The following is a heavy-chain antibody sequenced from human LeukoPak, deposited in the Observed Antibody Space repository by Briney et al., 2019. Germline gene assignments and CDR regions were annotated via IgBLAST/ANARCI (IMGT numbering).Heavy chain of an antibody. V-gene: IGHV3-7*01. CDR1: GFIFSSYW. CDR3: ARGKYSGSYYGYLDY. Sequence: GGSLRLSCAASGFIFSSYWMSWVRQAPGEGLEWVANIKEDGSEKYYVDSVKGRFTISRDNAKNSLYLQMDSLRAEDTAVYYCARGKYSGSYYGYLDYWGQGTLVTVSS. J-gene: IGHJ4*02. D-gene: IGHD1-26*01. CDR2: IKEDGSEK.